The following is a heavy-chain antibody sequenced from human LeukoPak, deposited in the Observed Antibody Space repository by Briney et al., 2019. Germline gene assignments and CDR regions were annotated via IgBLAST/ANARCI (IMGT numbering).Heavy chain of an antibody. D-gene: IGHD7-27*01. V-gene: IGHV4-34*01. CDR2: IYHSGST. Sequence: PSETLSLTCAVYGGSFSGYYWSWIRQPPGKGLEWIGYIYHSGSTYYNPSLKSRVTISVDRSKNQFSLKLSSVTAADTAVYYCARDRGPLGVDYWGQGTLVTVSS. CDR1: GGSFSGYY. CDR3: ARDRGPLGVDY. J-gene: IGHJ4*02.